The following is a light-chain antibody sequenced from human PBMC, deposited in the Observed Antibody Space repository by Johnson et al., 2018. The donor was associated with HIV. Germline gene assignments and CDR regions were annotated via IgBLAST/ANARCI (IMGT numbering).Light chain of an antibody. J-gene: IGLJ1*01. CDR2: DNN. CDR3: GTWDSNLGAGGYV. Sequence: QSVLTQPPSVSAAPGQKVTISCSGSSSNIGNNYVSWYQQLPGTAPKLLIYDNNKRPSGIPDRFSGSKSGTSATLGITGLQHGAEAGYYCGTWDSNLGAGGYVFGTGTKVTVL. V-gene: IGLV1-51*01. CDR1: SSNIGNNY.